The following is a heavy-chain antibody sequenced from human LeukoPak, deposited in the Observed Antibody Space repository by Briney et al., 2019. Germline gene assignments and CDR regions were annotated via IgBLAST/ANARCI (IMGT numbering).Heavy chain of an antibody. CDR2: IYYSGST. Sequence: PSETLSLTCTVSGGSISSYYWSWIRQPPGKGLEWIGYIYYSGSTYYNPSLKSRVTISVDTSKNQFSLKLSSVTAADTAVYYCARVPVNIAVAGEFDYWGQGTLVTVSS. V-gene: IGHV4-59*12. D-gene: IGHD6-19*01. CDR1: GGSISSYY. J-gene: IGHJ4*02. CDR3: ARVPVNIAVAGEFDY.